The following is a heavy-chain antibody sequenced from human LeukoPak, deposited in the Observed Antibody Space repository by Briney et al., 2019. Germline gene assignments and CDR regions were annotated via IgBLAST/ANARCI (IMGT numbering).Heavy chain of an antibody. V-gene: IGHV3-9*03. Sequence: GRSLRLSCAASGFTFDDYAMHWVRQAPGKGLEWVSGIRWNSGSIGYADSVKGRFTISRDNAKNSLYLQMNSLRAEDMALYYCAKGDNYDFWSGYPDYWGQGTLVTVSS. CDR1: GFTFDDYA. CDR3: AKGDNYDFWSGYPDY. D-gene: IGHD3-3*01. CDR2: IRWNSGSI. J-gene: IGHJ4*02.